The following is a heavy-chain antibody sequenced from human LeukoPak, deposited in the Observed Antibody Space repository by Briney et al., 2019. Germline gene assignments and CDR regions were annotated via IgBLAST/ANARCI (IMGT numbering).Heavy chain of an antibody. CDR3: ARAGIVVVPAATYYFDY. CDR2: IYHSGST. J-gene: IGHJ4*02. Sequence: PSETLSLTCAVYGGSFSGYYWSWIRQPPGKGLEWIGSIYHSGSTYYNPSLKSRVTISVDTSKNQFSLKLSSVTAADTAVYYCARAGIVVVPAATYYFDYWGQGTLVTVSS. D-gene: IGHD2-2*01. V-gene: IGHV4-34*01. CDR1: GGSFSGYY.